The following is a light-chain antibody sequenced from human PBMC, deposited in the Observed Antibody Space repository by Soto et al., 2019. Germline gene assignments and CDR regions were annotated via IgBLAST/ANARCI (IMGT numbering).Light chain of an antibody. CDR3: QHYNSYSEA. V-gene: IGKV1-13*02. J-gene: IGKJ1*01. Sequence: AIQLTQSPSSLSASVGDRVTISFGASQDISSSLAWYQQKAGKAPKLLIYGASILQSGVPSGFSGSGFGTEFTLTISSLQPDDFATYYCQHYNSYSEAFGQGTKVDIK. CDR1: QDISSS. CDR2: GAS.